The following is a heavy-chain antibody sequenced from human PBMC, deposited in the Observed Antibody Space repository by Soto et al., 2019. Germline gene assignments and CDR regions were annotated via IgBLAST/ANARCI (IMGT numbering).Heavy chain of an antibody. D-gene: IGHD2-21*01. CDR1: DGSVSSGSYY. Sequence: QVQLQESGPGLVKPSETLSLTCTVSDGSVSSGSYYWNWIRQPPGKGLEWIGFIYYSGSTRYNPSLPSRVTISVDTSRNQFSLRLSSVTAADTTISYCARSRGDPTLAFDIWDQGTMVTVSS. CDR2: IYYSGST. V-gene: IGHV4-61*01. J-gene: IGHJ3*02. CDR3: ARSRGDPTLAFDI.